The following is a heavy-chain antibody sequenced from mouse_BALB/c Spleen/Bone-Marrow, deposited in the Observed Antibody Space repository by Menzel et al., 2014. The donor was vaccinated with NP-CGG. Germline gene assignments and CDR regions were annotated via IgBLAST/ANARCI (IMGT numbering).Heavy chain of an antibody. Sequence: QVQLQQSGPDLVRPGSSVKMPCKASDYTFTTYWMHWVKQRPGQGLEWIGMIDPSTSETRLNQKFKDKATLIVDKSSNTAYMQLSSLTPEDSAVYYCARRTLAMDYWGQGTSVTVFS. CDR1: DYTFTTYW. J-gene: IGHJ4*01. V-gene: IGHV1-52*01. CDR3: ARRTLAMDY. CDR2: IDPSTSET.